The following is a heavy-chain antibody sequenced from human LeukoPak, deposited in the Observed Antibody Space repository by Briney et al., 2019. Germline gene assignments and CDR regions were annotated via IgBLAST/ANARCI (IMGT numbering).Heavy chain of an antibody. D-gene: IGHD6-19*01. J-gene: IGHJ3*02. CDR3: AKGGSRSSHDAFDI. CDR2: ISPDGSSK. V-gene: IGHV3-30*18. Sequence: GGSLRLSCTASGFTFSTSAMHWVRQAPGKGLEWAAVISPDGSSKNYADSVKGRFTISRDNPKNTLYMEMNSLRAEDTAVYYCAKGGSRSSHDAFDIWGQGTMVTVSS. CDR1: GFTFSTSA.